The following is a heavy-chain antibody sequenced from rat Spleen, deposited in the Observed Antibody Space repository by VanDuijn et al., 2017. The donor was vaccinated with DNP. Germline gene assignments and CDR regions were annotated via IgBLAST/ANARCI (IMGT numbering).Heavy chain of an antibody. V-gene: IGHV5-20*01. CDR1: GLTFSYSD. CDR2: ISYDGGST. Sequence: EVQLVESGGGLVQPGRSLKLSCAASGLTFSYSDLAWVRQSPKKGLEWVASISYDGGSTYYRDSVKGRFTISRDNAKSTLYLQMESLRSEDTATYYCAKALGDAWGQGTSVTVSS. J-gene: IGHJ4*01. CDR3: AKALGDA.